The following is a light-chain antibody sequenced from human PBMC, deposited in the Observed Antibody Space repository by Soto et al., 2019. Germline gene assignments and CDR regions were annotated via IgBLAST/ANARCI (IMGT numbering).Light chain of an antibody. CDR1: ESISNN. V-gene: IGKV1-39*01. CDR3: HQTYSTPRGA. CDR2: AAS. J-gene: IGKJ1*01. Sequence: DIQMTQSPSSLSASVGDRVTITCRASESISNNLNWYQQKPGKAPKLLIYAASTLQSGVPSRFSGGGSGTDFTLTIGSLQPEDFTTYYCHQTYSTPRGAFGQGTKVEIK.